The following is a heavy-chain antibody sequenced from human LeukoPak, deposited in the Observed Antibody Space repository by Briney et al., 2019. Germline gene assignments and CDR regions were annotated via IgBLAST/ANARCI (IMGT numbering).Heavy chain of an antibody. CDR2: IYYSGST. CDR3: ARGARIAVAGTKGSSWFDP. D-gene: IGHD6-19*01. CDR1: GGAISSYY. Sequence: SENLSLTCTVSGGAISSYYWSWIRQPPGKGLEWIGYIYYSGSTNYNPSLKSRVTISVDTTKKQFSLKLSSVTAADTAVYYCARGARIAVAGTKGSSWFDPWGQGTLVTVSS. J-gene: IGHJ5*02. V-gene: IGHV4-59*01.